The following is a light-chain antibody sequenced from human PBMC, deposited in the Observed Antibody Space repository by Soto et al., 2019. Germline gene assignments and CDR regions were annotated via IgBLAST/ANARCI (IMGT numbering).Light chain of an antibody. CDR1: SSNIGSNY. V-gene: IGLV1-51*01. J-gene: IGLJ3*02. Sequence: QSVLTQPPSVSAAPGQKVIISCSGSSSNIGSNYVSWYQQLPGTAPKLPIYDKNERPSGIPDRFSASKSGTSATLGITGLQTGDEADYYCGAWDHSLNVGVFGGGTKLTVL. CDR3: GAWDHSLNVGV. CDR2: DKN.